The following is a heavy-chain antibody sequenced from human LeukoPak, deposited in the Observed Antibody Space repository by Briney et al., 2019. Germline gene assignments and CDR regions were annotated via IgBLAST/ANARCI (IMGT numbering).Heavy chain of an antibody. CDR1: GFTFSSYA. V-gene: IGHV3-23*01. Sequence: GGSLRLSCAASGFTFSSYAMSWVRQAPGKGLEWVSAISGSGGSTYYADSVKGRFTISRDNSKNTLYLQMNSLRAEDTAAYYCANTYSGSYPGPPYYFDYWGQGTLVTVSS. CDR2: ISGSGGST. D-gene: IGHD1-26*01. J-gene: IGHJ4*02. CDR3: ANTYSGSYPGPPYYFDY.